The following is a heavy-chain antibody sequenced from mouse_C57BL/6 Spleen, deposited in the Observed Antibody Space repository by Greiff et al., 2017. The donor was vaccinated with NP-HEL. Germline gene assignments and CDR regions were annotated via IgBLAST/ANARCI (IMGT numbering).Heavy chain of an antibody. CDR2: IDPEDGET. J-gene: IGHJ2*01. V-gene: IGHV14-2*01. CDR3: ASGMYFDY. Sequence: VHVKQSGAELVKPGASVKLSCTASGFNITDYYMHWVKQRTEQGLEWIGRIDPEDGETKYAPKFQGKATLTADTSSNPAYLQLSSLTSEDTAVYYCASGMYFDYWGQGTTLTVSS. CDR1: GFNITDYY.